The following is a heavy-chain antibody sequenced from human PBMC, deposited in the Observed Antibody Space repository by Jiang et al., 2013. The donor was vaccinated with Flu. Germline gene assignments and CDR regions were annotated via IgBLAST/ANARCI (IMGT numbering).Heavy chain of an antibody. V-gene: IGHV4-39*03. CDR3: LQQLDFYYGVEV. CDR1: GGSINVGTYS. Sequence: SGPGLVKPWDTLSLTCTVSGGSINVGTYSWGWVRQPPGKGLEWIGSLIYSGTTYYNPSLKNRVAISVDTSKSQFSLRVNSVSAADTAVYYCLQQLDFYYGVEVWGQGP. J-gene: IGHJ6*02. D-gene: IGHD1-1*01. CDR2: LIYSGTT.